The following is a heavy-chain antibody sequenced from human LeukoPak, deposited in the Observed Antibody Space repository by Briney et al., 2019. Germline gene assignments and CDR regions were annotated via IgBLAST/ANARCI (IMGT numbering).Heavy chain of an antibody. J-gene: IGHJ4*02. V-gene: IGHV3-7*01. CDR2: IKQDGSEK. D-gene: IGHD5-24*01. CDR1: GFTFSSYG. CDR3: ASRDGDNYPFDY. Sequence: PGGSLRLSCAASGFTFSSYGMSWVRQAPGKGLEWVANIKQDGSEKYYVDSVKGRFTISRDNAKNSLYLQMNSLRAEDTAVYYCASRDGDNYPFDYWGQGTLVTVSS.